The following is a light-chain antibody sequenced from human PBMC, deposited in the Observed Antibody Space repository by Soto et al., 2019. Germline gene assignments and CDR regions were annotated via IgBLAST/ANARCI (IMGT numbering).Light chain of an antibody. Sequence: IQLTQSPSSLSASVGDRVTITCRASQDISNYLAWYQQKPGKAPKLLIYTASTLRSGVPSRFSGSGSGTDFTLTVSSLQPEYFATYYCQQLDTYPFTFGPGTKVDIK. CDR1: QDISNY. V-gene: IGKV1-9*01. CDR2: TAS. CDR3: QQLDTYPFT. J-gene: IGKJ3*01.